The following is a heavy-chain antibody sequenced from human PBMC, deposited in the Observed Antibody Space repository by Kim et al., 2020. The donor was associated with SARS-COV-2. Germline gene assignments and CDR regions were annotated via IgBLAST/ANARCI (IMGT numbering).Heavy chain of an antibody. J-gene: IGHJ4*02. CDR1: GGSISSSSYY. V-gene: IGHV4-39*01. Sequence: SETLSLTCTVSGGSISSSSYYWGWIRQPPGKGLEWIGSIYYSGSTYYNPSLKSRVTISVDTSKNQFSLKLSSVTAADTAVYYCARRTWARPPAGTVHFDYWGQGTLVTVSS. CDR2: IYYSGST. D-gene: IGHD6-19*01. CDR3: ARRTWARPPAGTVHFDY.